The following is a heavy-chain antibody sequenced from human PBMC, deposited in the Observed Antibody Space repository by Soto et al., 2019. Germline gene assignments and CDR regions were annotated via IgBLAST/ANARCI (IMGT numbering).Heavy chain of an antibody. D-gene: IGHD3-10*01. Sequence: PSETLSLACTVSGGSISSGFYYCSSIRQPPGKRLEWIWYIYYSGSPYNSPSLTSRVTISVDTSKNQFSLKLSSVTAADTAVYYCARDHHSSITMVRGVITNGNWFHPWGQRTLVNVS. CDR1: GGSISSGFYY. V-gene: IGHV4-31*03. CDR2: IYYSGSP. J-gene: IGHJ5*02. CDR3: ARDHHSSITMVRGVITNGNWFHP.